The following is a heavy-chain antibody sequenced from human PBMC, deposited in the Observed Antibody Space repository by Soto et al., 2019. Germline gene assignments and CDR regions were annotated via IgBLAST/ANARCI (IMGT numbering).Heavy chain of an antibody. Sequence: PGGSLRLSCAASGFTFKESAMNWVRQAPGKGLEWVAAISASGGATIHADSVKGRLTISRDNSKNTLYLQMNSLRAEDTAVYYCAKDVEGGSLFRGAFDYWGQGTQVTVSS. V-gene: IGHV3-23*01. CDR1: GFTFKESA. J-gene: IGHJ4*02. CDR3: AKDVEGGSLFRGAFDY. D-gene: IGHD1-26*01. CDR2: ISASGGAT.